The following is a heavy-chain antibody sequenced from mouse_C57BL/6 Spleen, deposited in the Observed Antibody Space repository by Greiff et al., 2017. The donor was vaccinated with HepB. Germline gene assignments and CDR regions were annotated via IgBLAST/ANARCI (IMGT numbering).Heavy chain of an antibody. D-gene: IGHD1-1*01. Sequence: EVKLMESGGGLVKPGGSLKLSCAASGFTFSSYAMSWVRQTPEKRLEWVATISDGGSYTYYPDNVKGRFTISRDNAKNNLYLQMSHLKSEDTAMYYCAREDYGSSYVAWFAYWGQGTLVTVSA. CDR1: GFTFSSYA. CDR3: AREDYGSSYVAWFAY. V-gene: IGHV5-4*01. CDR2: ISDGGSYT. J-gene: IGHJ3*01.